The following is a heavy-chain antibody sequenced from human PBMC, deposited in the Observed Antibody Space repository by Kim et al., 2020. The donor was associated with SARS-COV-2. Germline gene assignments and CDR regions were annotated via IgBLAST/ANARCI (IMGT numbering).Heavy chain of an antibody. D-gene: IGHD3-16*01. V-gene: IGHV3-74*01. J-gene: IGHJ4*02. CDR1: GFIFSDSW. Sequence: VGSLRLSCGASGFIFSDSWMHWVRQVPGKGLVWVARTDPDGGVTNYADSVKGRFTISRDNAKNILYLQMNSLRPEDTAIYYCSRELGGAGDYWGQGTLVTVSS. CDR3: SRELGGAGDY. CDR2: TDPDGGVT.